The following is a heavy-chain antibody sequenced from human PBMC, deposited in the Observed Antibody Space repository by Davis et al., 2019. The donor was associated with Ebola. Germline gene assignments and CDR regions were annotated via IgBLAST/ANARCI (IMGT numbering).Heavy chain of an antibody. Sequence: GESLKISCSASGFTFSNYAMHWVRQAPGKGLEYVSAISSNGGSTYYADSVKGRFTISRDYSKNTLYLQMSSLRAADTAGYYCVKEGYNWNARPFDYWGQGTLVTVSS. J-gene: IGHJ4*02. CDR2: ISSNGGST. CDR1: GFTFSNYA. CDR3: VKEGYNWNARPFDY. D-gene: IGHD1-1*01. V-gene: IGHV3-64D*06.